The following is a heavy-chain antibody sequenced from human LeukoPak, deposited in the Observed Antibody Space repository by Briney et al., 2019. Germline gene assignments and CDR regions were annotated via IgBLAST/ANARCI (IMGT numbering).Heavy chain of an antibody. D-gene: IGHD1-20*01. J-gene: IGHJ4*02. CDR2: ISSSGSTI. CDR3: AREGNNWNHFDY. V-gene: IGHV3-48*03. CDR1: GFTFSSYE. Sequence: GGSLRLSCAASGFTFSSYEMNWVRQAPGKWRERVSYISSSGSTIYYADSVKGRFTISRDNAKNSLYLQMNSLRAEDTAVYYCAREGNNWNHFDYWGQGTLVTVSS.